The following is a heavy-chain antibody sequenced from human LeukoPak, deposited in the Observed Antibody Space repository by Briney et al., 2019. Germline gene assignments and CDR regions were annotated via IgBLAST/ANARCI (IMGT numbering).Heavy chain of an antibody. V-gene: IGHV3-33*06. CDR1: GFTFSSYG. CDR2: IWYDGSKK. Sequence: GGSLRLSCAASGFTFSSYGFHWVRQAPGKGLEWVALIWYDGSKKYYADSVKGRFTVSRDNSKNTLYLQMNSLRAEDTAVYYCAKDSIVVAGTGNFDYWGQGTLVTVSS. CDR3: AKDSIVVAGTGNFDY. J-gene: IGHJ4*02. D-gene: IGHD6-19*01.